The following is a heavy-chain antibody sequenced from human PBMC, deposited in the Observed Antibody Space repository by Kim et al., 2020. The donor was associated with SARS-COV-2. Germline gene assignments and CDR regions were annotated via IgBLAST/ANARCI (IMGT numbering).Heavy chain of an antibody. Sequence: GGSLRLSCAASGFTFSSYSMNWVRQAPGKGLEWVSSISSSSSYIYYADSVKGRFTISRGNAKNSLYLQMNSLRAEDTAVYYCARDPHYDILTGYPGGDDYWGQGTLVTVSS. D-gene: IGHD3-9*01. CDR1: GFTFSSYS. J-gene: IGHJ4*02. V-gene: IGHV3-21*01. CDR3: ARDPHYDILTGYPGGDDY. CDR2: ISSSSSYI.